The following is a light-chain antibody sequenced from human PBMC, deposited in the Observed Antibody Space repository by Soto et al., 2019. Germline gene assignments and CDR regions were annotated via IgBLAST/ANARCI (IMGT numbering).Light chain of an antibody. CDR2: EVS. CDR3: SSYAGSNNVV. CDR1: SSDVGGYNY. J-gene: IGLJ2*01. V-gene: IGLV2-8*01. Sequence: QPVLTQPPSASGSPGQSVTISCTGTSSDVGGYNYVSWYQQLPGKAPKLMIYEVSKRPSGVPDRFSGSKSGNTASLTVSGLQAEDEADYYCSSYAGSNNVVFGGGTKLTVL.